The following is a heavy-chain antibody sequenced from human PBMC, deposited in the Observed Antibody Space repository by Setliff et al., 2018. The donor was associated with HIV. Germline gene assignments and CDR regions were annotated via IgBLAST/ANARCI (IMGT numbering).Heavy chain of an antibody. D-gene: IGHD2-21*02. J-gene: IGHJ4*02. CDR2: IYPGDSDT. Sequence: PGESLKISCKGSGYSFTNYWIGWVRQMPGKGLEWMGIIYPGDSDTRYSPSFQGQVTISADKSISTAYLQWSSLKASDTAMYYCARLSVVTATRIYYFDYWGQRTLVTVSS. V-gene: IGHV5-51*01. CDR1: GYSFTNYW. CDR3: ARLSVVTATRIYYFDY.